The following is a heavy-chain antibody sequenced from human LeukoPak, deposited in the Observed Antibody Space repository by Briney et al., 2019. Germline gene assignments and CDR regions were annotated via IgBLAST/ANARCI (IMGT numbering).Heavy chain of an antibody. CDR2: IIPIFGTA. D-gene: IGHD5-12*01. Sequence: LVKVSCKASGGTFSSYAISWVRQAPGQGLEWMGGIIPIFGTANYAQKFQGRVTITADESTSTAYMELSSLRSEDTAVYYCARDRDLYSGYDSSPYYFDYWGQGTLVTVSS. CDR3: ARDRDLYSGYDSSPYYFDY. CDR1: GGTFSSYA. V-gene: IGHV1-69*01. J-gene: IGHJ4*02.